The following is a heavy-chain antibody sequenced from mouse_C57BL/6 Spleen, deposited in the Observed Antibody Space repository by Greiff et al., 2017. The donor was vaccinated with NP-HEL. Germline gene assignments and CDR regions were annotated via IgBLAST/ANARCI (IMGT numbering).Heavy chain of an antibody. J-gene: IGHJ1*03. Sequence: DVMLVESGGGLVKPGGSLKLSCAASGFTFSSYAMSWVRQTPEKRLEWVATISDGGSYTYYPDNVKGRFTISRDNAKNNLYLQMSHLKSEDTAMYYCARDRVVASYWYFDVWGTGTTVTVSS. CDR2: ISDGGSYT. CDR1: GFTFSSYA. V-gene: IGHV5-4*01. D-gene: IGHD1-1*01. CDR3: ARDRVVASYWYFDV.